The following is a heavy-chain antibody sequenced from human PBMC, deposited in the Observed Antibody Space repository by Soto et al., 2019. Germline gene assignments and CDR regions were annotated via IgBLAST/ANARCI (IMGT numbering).Heavy chain of an antibody. D-gene: IGHD2-2*01. J-gene: IGHJ3*02. Sequence: QVQLVQSGAEVKKPGSSVKVSCKASGGTFGSYTISWVRQAPGQGLEWMGRIIPILGIANYAQKFQGRVTITADKSTSTAYMELSSLRSEDTAVYYCARPRTSNCSSTSCYRVVDAFDIWGQGTMVTVSS. CDR2: IIPILGIA. CDR1: GGTFGSYT. V-gene: IGHV1-69*02. CDR3: ARPRTSNCSSTSCYRVVDAFDI.